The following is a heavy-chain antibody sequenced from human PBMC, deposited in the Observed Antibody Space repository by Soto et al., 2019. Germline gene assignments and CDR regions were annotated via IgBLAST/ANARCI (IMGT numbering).Heavy chain of an antibody. CDR1: GGSISSRNW. D-gene: IGHD4-17*01. J-gene: IGHJ6*02. CDR3: ARDRTVTTDYYYYYGMDV. CDR2: IYHSGST. V-gene: IGHV4-4*02. Sequence: SETLSLTCAVSGGSISSRNWWSWVRQPPGKGLEWIGEIYHSGSTNYNPSLKSRVTISVDKSKNQFSLKLSSVTAADTAVYYCARDRTVTTDYYYYYGMDVWGQGTTVT.